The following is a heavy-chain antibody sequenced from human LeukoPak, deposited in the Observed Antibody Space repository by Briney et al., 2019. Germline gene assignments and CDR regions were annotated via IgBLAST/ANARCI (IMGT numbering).Heavy chain of an antibody. CDR3: ARIWAEFQLVPDF. CDR2: ISGHNGNT. CDR1: GYTFNSYL. V-gene: IGHV1-18*01. Sequence: GASVKVSCKASGYTFNSYLISWVRQVPGQGLEWMGWISGHNGNTDYAQKFKDRVTLTTDTSTTTAYMELRSLTSDDTAVYYCARIWAEFQLVPDFWGQGTLVTVSP. J-gene: IGHJ4*02. D-gene: IGHD3-10*01.